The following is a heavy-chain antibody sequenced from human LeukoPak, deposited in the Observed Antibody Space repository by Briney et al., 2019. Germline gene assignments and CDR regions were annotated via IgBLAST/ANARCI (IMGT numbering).Heavy chain of an antibody. D-gene: IGHD3-10*01. CDR1: GGSFSGYY. V-gene: IGHV4-34*01. CDR2: INHSGST. J-gene: IGHJ5*02. Sequence: PSETLSLTCAAYGGSFSGYYWSWIRQPPGKGLEWIGEINHSGSTNYNPSLKSRVTISVDTSKNQFSLKLSSVTAADTAVYYCARLSQGPYRSGSYHRWGQGTLVTVSS. CDR3: ARLSQGPYRSGSYHR.